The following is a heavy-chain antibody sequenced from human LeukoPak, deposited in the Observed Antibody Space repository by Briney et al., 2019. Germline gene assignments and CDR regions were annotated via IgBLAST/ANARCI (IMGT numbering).Heavy chain of an antibody. D-gene: IGHD5-24*01. Sequence: GGSLRLSCAASGFTFSSYAMHWVRQAPGKGLEWVSAISGSGGSTYYADSVKGRFTISRDNSKNTLYLQMNSLRAEDTAVYYCAKSHLPRRDGYNPFDYWGQGTLVTVSS. CDR1: GFTFSSYA. J-gene: IGHJ4*02. CDR3: AKSHLPRRDGYNPFDY. V-gene: IGHV3-23*01. CDR2: ISGSGGST.